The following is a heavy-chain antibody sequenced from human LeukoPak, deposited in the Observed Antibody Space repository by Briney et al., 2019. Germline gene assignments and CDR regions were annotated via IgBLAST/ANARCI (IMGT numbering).Heavy chain of an antibody. J-gene: IGHJ3*02. CDR3: ARDPNGDYVGAFDN. CDR1: GFSFSSYA. V-gene: IGHV3-23*01. CDR2: IRGSGGGT. Sequence: GGSLRLSCAASGFSFSSYAMTWVRQAPGKGLEWVSSIRGSGGGTSYADSVKGRFTVSRDNSKNTLYLQMNSLRAEDTAVYYCARDPNGDYVGAFDNWDQGTMVTVSS. D-gene: IGHD2-8*01.